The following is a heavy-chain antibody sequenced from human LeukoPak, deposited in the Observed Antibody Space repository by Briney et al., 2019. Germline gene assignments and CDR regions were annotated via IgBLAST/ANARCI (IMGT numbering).Heavy chain of an antibody. J-gene: IGHJ4*02. CDR1: GFPFGDYA. V-gene: IGHV3-49*03. D-gene: IGHD3-22*01. Sequence: GGSLRLSCTASGFPFGDYAMSWFRQAPGKRLGWVGFIRSKTYGGTTEYAASVKGRFTMSRDDSKSIAYLQLNSLKTEDTAVYYCTREKSYYYDTSGSDYWGQGTLVTVSS. CDR2: IRSKTYGGTT. CDR3: TREKSYYYDTSGSDY.